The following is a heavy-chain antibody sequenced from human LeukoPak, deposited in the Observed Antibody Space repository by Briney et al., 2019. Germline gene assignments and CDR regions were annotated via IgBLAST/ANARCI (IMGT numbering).Heavy chain of an antibody. CDR1: GFTFSSYW. Sequence: GGSLRLSCAASGFTFSSYWMSWVRQAPGKGLEWVANIKQDGSEKYYVDSVKGRFTISRDNAKNSLYLQMNSLRAEDTAVYYCARGGEGIRSPRPEDYWGQGTLVTVSS. D-gene: IGHD3-16*01. J-gene: IGHJ4*02. CDR2: IKQDGSEK. CDR3: ARGGEGIRSPRPEDY. V-gene: IGHV3-7*01.